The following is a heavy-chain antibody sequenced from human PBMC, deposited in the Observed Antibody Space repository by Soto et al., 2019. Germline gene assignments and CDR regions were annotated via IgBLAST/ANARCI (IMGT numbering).Heavy chain of an antibody. CDR1: GFTFSSYA. J-gene: IGHJ4*02. D-gene: IGHD3-22*01. V-gene: IGHV3-30-3*01. CDR2: ISYDGSNK. Sequence: GGSLRLSCAASGFTFSSYAMHWVRQAPGKGLEWVAVISYDGSNKYYADSVKGRFTISRDNSKNTLYLQMNSLRAEDTAVYYCARSGSGYFPSDFDYWGQGTLVTVSS. CDR3: ARSGSGYFPSDFDY.